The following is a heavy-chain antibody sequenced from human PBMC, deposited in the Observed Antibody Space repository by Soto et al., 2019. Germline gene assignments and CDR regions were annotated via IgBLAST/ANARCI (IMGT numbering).Heavy chain of an antibody. J-gene: IGHJ4*02. CDR2: IYYSGST. Sequence: SETLSLTCTVSGGSISSGGYYWSWIRQHPGKGLEWIGYIYYSGSTYYNPSLKSRVTISVDTSKNQFSLKLSSVTAADTAVYYCARDSRYYDSSGYPAFAYWGQGTLVTVSS. CDR3: ARDSRYYDSSGYPAFAY. CDR1: GGSISSGGYY. D-gene: IGHD3-22*01. V-gene: IGHV4-31*03.